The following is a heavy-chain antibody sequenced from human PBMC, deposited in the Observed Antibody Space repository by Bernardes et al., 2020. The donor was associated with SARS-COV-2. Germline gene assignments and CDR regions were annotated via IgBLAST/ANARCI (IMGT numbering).Heavy chain of an antibody. D-gene: IGHD2-15*01. CDR3: ARDAGVLGGQDRYYYYGMDV. J-gene: IGHJ6*02. Sequence: GGSLRVSCAASGFTFSSYWMSWVRQAPGKGLEWVANIKQDGSEKYYVDSVKGRFTISRDNAKNSLYLQMNSLRAEDTAVYYCARDAGVLGGQDRYYYYGMDVWGQGTTVTVSS. V-gene: IGHV3-7*01. CDR1: GFTFSSYW. CDR2: IKQDGSEK.